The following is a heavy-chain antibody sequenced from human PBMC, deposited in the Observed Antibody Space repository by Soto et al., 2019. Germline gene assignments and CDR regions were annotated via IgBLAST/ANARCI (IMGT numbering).Heavy chain of an antibody. CDR3: ARGGGPGHRRWFDP. CDR2: IYYSGST. J-gene: IGHJ5*02. CDR1: GGSISSYY. V-gene: IGHV4-59*01. Sequence: QVQLQESGPGLVKPSETLSLTCTVSGGSISSYYWSWIRQPPGKGLEWIGYIYYSGSTNYNPSLKSRVTISVDTSKNQFSLKLSSVTAADTAVYYCARGGGPGHRRWFDPWGQGTLVTVSS. D-gene: IGHD3-16*01.